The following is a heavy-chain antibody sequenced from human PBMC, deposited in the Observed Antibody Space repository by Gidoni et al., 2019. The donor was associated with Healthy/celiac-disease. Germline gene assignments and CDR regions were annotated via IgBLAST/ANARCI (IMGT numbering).Heavy chain of an antibody. CDR2: IYHSGST. CDR3: ARALGDSSGYYYGAFDY. Sequence: QVQLQESGPGLVKPSGTLSLTCAVSGGSLSSSNWWSWVRQPPGKGLEWIGEIYHSGSTNYNPSLKSRVTISVDKSKNQFSLKLSSVTAADTAVYYWARALGDSSGYYYGAFDYWGQGTLVTVSS. CDR1: GGSLSSSNW. D-gene: IGHD3-22*01. J-gene: IGHJ4*02. V-gene: IGHV4-4*02.